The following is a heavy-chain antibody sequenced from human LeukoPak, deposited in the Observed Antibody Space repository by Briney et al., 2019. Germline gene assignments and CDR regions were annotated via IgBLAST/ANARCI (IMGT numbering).Heavy chain of an antibody. CDR3: ARDVHSGSSYYYYGMDV. V-gene: IGHV3-33*01. Sequence: PGGSLRLSCAASGFTFSSYGMHWVRQAPGKGLEWVAVIWYDGSNKYYADSVKGRFTISRDNSKNTLYLQMNSLRAEDTAVYYCARDVHSGSSYYYYGMDVWGQGTTVTVSS. CDR1: GFTFSSYG. D-gene: IGHD1-26*01. CDR2: IWYDGSNK. J-gene: IGHJ6*02.